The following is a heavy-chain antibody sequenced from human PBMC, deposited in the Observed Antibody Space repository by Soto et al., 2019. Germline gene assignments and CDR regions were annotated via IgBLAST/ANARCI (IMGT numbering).Heavy chain of an antibody. J-gene: IGHJ6*02. CDR1: GDSVSSNSAA. D-gene: IGHD5-18*01. CDR2: TYYRSKWYN. CDR3: ARDGYCYGYGDYYYYYYGMDV. V-gene: IGHV6-1*01. Sequence: SQTLSLTCAISGDSVSSNSAAWNWIRQSPSRGLEWLGRTYYRSKWYNDYAVSVKSRITINPDTSKNQFSLQLNSVTPEDTAVYYCARDGYCYGYGDYYYYYYGMDVWGQGTTVTVSS.